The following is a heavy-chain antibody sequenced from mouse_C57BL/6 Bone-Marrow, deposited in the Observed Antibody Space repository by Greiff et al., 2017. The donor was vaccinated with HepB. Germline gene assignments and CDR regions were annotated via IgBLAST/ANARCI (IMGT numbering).Heavy chain of an antibody. CDR1: GFSLTSYG. J-gene: IGHJ2*01. V-gene: IGHV2-3*01. CDR3: ARPGAGTYYFDY. D-gene: IGHD3-1*01. Sequence: VQRVESGPGLVAPSQCLSITCTASGFSLTSYGVSWVRQPPGKGLEWLGVIWGDGSTNYHSALISRLSISKDNSKSQVFLKLNSLQTDDTATYYCARPGAGTYYFDYWGQGTTLTVSS. CDR2: IWGDGST.